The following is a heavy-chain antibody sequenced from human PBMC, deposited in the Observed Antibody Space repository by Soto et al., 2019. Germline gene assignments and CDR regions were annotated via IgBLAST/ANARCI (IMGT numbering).Heavy chain of an antibody. V-gene: IGHV2-5*02. CDR3: ARISSGFGELFDS. Sequence: QITLKESGPTLVKPTQPLTLTCFFSGFSLSSSGVGVGWIRQPPGKALEWLALIYWDDDKHYSPSLKTRPTITKDTSKNQVVLTLTNVDPVDTGTYYCARISSGFGELFDSWGQGTLVTVSS. CDR1: GFSLSSSGVG. CDR2: IYWDDDK. D-gene: IGHD3-10*01. J-gene: IGHJ4*02.